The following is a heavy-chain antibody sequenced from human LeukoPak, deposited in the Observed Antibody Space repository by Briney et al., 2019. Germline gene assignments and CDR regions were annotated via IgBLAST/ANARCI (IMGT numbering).Heavy chain of an antibody. Sequence: GGSLRLSCVASGFTFNTYAIHWVRQAPGKGLEWVAVISYDGSNKYYEDSVKGRFTISRDNSKNTLYLQMNSLRAEDMAVYYCAKEEWYYFDYWGQGTLVTVSS. CDR3: AKEEWYYFDY. V-gene: IGHV3-30-3*01. CDR1: GFTFNTYA. J-gene: IGHJ4*02. D-gene: IGHD3-3*01. CDR2: ISYDGSNK.